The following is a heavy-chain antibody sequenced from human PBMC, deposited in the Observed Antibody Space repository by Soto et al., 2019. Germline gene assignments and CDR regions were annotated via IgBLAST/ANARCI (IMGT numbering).Heavy chain of an antibody. CDR3: AKDLIRGDGYIDFDY. D-gene: IGHD3-10*01. Sequence: GGSLRLSCAPSGFTFNNYAMFWVRQAPGKGLEWVSTIFAGGGSTYYADSVKGRFTISRDNSKNTLFLQMNSLRAEDTAVYFCAKDLIRGDGYIDFDYWGQGTLVTVSS. J-gene: IGHJ4*02. CDR2: IFAGGGST. V-gene: IGHV3-23*01. CDR1: GFTFNNYA.